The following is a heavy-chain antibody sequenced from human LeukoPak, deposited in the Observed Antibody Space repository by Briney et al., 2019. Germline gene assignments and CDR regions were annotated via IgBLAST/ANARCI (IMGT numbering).Heavy chain of an antibody. CDR1: GYTFTSYY. D-gene: IGHD5-18*01. Sequence: ASVKVSCKASGYTFTSYYMHWVRQAPGQGLEWMGIINPSGVSTIYAQKFQGRVTMTRGTSTSTVYMELSSLRSEDTAVYYCARDPLIRGYSYGYDYWGQGTLVTVSS. CDR2: INPSGVST. V-gene: IGHV1-46*01. CDR3: ARDPLIRGYSYGYDY. J-gene: IGHJ4*02.